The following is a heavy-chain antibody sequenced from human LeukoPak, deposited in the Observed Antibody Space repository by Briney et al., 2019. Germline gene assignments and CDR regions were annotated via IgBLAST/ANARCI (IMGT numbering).Heavy chain of an antibody. D-gene: IGHD3-22*01. Sequence: GGSLTLSCAASGFTFSSYRMNWVRQAPGKGLEGVSSISSGGSYMDYADSVKGRFTISRANAKTSLYLQMNRLRAEDAAVYYCARYYYDRSGYHIGAIDIWGQGTRVTVSS. CDR2: ISSGGSYM. J-gene: IGHJ3*02. CDR3: ARYYYDRSGYHIGAIDI. V-gene: IGHV3-21*01. CDR1: GFTFSSYR.